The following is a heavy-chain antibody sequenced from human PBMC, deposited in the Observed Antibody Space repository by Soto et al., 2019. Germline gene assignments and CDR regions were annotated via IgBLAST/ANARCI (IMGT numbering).Heavy chain of an antibody. CDR3: ARGSYDYVWGSYRYNNWFDP. CDR1: GGSFSGYY. CDR2: INHSGST. V-gene: IGHV4-34*01. D-gene: IGHD3-16*02. J-gene: IGHJ5*02. Sequence: SETLSLTCAVYGGSFSGYYWSWIRQPPGKGLEWIGEINHSGSTNYNPSLKSRVTISVDTSKNQFSLKLSSVTAADTAVYYCARGSYDYVWGSYRYNNWFDPWGQGTLVTVSS.